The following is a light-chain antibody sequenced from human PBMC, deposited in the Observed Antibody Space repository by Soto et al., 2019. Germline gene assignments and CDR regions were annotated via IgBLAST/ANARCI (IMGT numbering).Light chain of an antibody. CDR1: QSVNIN. CDR3: QQRNTWPPIT. V-gene: IGKV3-11*01. CDR2: GTS. J-gene: IGKJ5*01. Sequence: EIVLTQSPGTLSLSPGERATLSCRASQSVNINLAWYQQKPGQAPRLLIYGTSTRATGVPARFSGSGSGTDFTLTISSLEPEDFALYYCQQRNTWPPITFGQGTRLEIK.